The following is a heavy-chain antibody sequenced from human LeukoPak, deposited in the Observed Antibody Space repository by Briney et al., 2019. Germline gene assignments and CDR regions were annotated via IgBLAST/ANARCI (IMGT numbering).Heavy chain of an antibody. V-gene: IGHV1-2*02. J-gene: IGHJ3*02. CDR3: ARGPFYGSGSYIMSYAFDI. Sequence: ASVKVSCKASGYTFTGYYMHWVRQAPGQGLEWMGWINPNSGGTNYAQKFQGRVTMTRDTSISTAYMELSRLRSDDTAVYYCARGPFYGSGSYIMSYAFDIWGQGTMVTVSS. CDR1: GYTFTGYY. CDR2: INPNSGGT. D-gene: IGHD3-10*01.